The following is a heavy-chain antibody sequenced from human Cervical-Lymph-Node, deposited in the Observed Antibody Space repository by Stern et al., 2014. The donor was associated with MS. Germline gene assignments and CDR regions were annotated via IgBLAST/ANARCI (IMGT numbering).Heavy chain of an antibody. J-gene: IGHJ4*02. D-gene: IGHD2-2*01. V-gene: IGHV1-46*03. CDR1: AYTFTNYY. CDR2: INPRSGTP. CDR3: ATLCAPLSSSLDY. Sequence: QVQLVQSGAEVKKPGASVKVSCKTSAYTFTNYYMHWVRQAPGQGLEWMGLINPRSGTPSYTQKFQGRVTMARDTSTSTVYMDLSSLRSDDTAVYYCATLCAPLSSSLDYWGQGTLVTVSS.